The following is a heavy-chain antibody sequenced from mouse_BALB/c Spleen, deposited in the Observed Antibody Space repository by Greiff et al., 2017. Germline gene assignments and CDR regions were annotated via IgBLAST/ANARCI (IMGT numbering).Heavy chain of an antibody. CDR2: IRNKANGYTT. CDR3: ARGIGYGPFAY. D-gene: IGHD2-10*02. Sequence: EVQVVESGGGLVQPGGSLRLSCATSGFTFTDYYMSWVRQPPGKALEWLGFIRNKANGYTTEYSASVKGRFTISRDNSQSILYLQMNTLRAEDSATYYGARGIGYGPFAYWGQGTLVTVSA. J-gene: IGHJ3*01. CDR1: GFTFTDYY. V-gene: IGHV7-3*02.